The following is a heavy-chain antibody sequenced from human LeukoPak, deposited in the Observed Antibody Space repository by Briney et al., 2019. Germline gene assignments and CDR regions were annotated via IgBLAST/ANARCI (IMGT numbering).Heavy chain of an antibody. CDR3: AKTIAAAGRGYFDY. D-gene: IGHD6-13*01. J-gene: IGHJ4*02. CDR2: ISGSGGST. V-gene: IGHV3-23*01. Sequence: GGSLRLSCAASGFTISSYAMSWVRQAPGKGLEWVSAISGSGGSTYYADSVKGRFTISRDNSKNTLYLQMNSLRAEETAVYYCAKTIAAAGRGYFDYWGQGTLVTVSS. CDR1: GFTISSYA.